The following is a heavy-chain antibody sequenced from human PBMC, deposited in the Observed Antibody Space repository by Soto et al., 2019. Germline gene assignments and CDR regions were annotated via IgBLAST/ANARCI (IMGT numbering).Heavy chain of an antibody. D-gene: IGHD1-26*01. CDR2: TYYRSKWYN. Sequence: SQTLSLTCGISGDSVSSNSAAWNVLRQSPSRGLEWLGRTYYRSKWYNDYAVSVESRITINPDTSKNHFSLQLNFVTPEDTAVYFCARGEQYSGRIFDYWGQGTRVTVSS. J-gene: IGHJ4*02. CDR1: GDSVSSNSAA. V-gene: IGHV6-1*01. CDR3: ARGEQYSGRIFDY.